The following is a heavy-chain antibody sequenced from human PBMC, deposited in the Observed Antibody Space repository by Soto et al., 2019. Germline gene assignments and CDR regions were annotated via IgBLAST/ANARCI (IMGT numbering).Heavy chain of an antibody. V-gene: IGHV1-3*05. CDR1: GYTFTSYA. CDR2: INAGNGNT. CDR3: AGARGGSSSFVDY. J-gene: IGHJ4*02. D-gene: IGHD6-6*01. Sequence: QVQLVQSGAEEKKPGASVKVSCKASGYTFTSYAMHWVRQAPGQRLEWMGWINAGNGNTKYSQKFQGRVTITRDTSASTAYRELSSLRSEDTSVYYCAGARGGSSSFVDYWGQGTLVTVSS.